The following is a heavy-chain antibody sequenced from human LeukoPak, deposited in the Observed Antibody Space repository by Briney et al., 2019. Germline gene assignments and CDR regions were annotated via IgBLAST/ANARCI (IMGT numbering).Heavy chain of an antibody. J-gene: IGHJ6*04. Sequence: GGSLSLSCAASAFTLSNYSMAWVRQAPGKGLEWISYISSSGRTKYYADSVKGRFTISRDNTKNSLSVQMTTLRAEDTAVYCCARLVWNGHYPIAFGDYYGMDVWGEGTTVTVSS. CDR1: AFTLSNYS. D-gene: IGHD3-3*01. CDR2: ISSSGRTK. V-gene: IGHV3-48*01. CDR3: ARLVWNGHYPIAFGDYYGMDV.